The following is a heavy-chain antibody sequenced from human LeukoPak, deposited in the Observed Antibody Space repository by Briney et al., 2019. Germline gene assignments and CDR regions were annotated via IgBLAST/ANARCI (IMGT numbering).Heavy chain of an antibody. CDR2: IYTSGST. Sequence: SETLSLTCTVSGGSISSYYWSWIRQPAGKGLEWIGRIYTSGSTNYNPSLKSRVTMSVDTSKNQFSLKLSSVTAADTAVYYCARALIAAAATRGALDIWGQGTMVTVSS. D-gene: IGHD6-13*01. CDR3: ARALIAAAATRGALDI. V-gene: IGHV4-4*07. J-gene: IGHJ3*02. CDR1: GGSISSYY.